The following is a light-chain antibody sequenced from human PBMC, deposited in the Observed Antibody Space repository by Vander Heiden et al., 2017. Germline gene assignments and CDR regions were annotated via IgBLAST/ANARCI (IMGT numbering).Light chain of an antibody. V-gene: IGKV4-1*01. CDR1: QSVLYSSNNKNY. J-gene: IGKJ5*01. CDR3: QQYYTTRT. CDR2: WSS. Sequence: IVMTQSLDSLAVSLGERATINCKSSQSVLYSSNNKNYLAWYRQKPGQPPELLIYWSSTRESGVPDRFSGSGSGTDFTLTISSLQAEDVAVYYCQQYYTTRTFGQGTRLEIK.